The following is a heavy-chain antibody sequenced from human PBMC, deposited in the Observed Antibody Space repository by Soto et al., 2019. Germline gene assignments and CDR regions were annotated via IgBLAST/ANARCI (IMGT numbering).Heavy chain of an antibody. J-gene: IGHJ6*02. CDR3: AREAYCTNGVCYTEGYYYYYYGMDV. D-gene: IGHD2-8*01. V-gene: IGHV1-69*13. CDR2: IIPIFGTA. CDR1: GGTFSSYA. Sequence: SVKVSCKASGGTFSSYAISWVRQAPGQGLEWMGGIIPIFGTANYAQKFQGRVTITADESTSTAYMELSSLRSEDTAVYYCAREAYCTNGVCYTEGYYYYYYGMDVWGQGTTVTVSS.